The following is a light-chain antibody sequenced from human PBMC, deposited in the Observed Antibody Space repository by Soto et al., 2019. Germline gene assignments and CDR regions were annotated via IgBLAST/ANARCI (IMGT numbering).Light chain of an antibody. CDR2: EVS. CDR3: SSYTSSSTLYV. V-gene: IGLV2-14*01. J-gene: IGLJ1*01. CDR1: SSDVGRYEY. Sequence: QSVLTQPRSVSGSPGQSVTISCTGTSSDVGRYEYVSWYQQHPGKAPKLMIYEVSNRPSGVSNRFSGSKSGNTASLTISGLQAEDEADYYCSSYTSSSTLYVFGTGTKVTVL.